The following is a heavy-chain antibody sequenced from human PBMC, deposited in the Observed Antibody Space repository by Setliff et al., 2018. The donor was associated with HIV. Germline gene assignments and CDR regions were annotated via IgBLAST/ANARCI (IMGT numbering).Heavy chain of an antibody. Sequence: PGGSLRLSCAASGFTFSSYAMHWVRQAPGKGLEWVSSISYDSRFIYHADSMKGRFTISRDNAKKLVYLQMTSLGAEDTAIYYCARDRASSGYYARFDHWGQGTLVTVSS. CDR1: GFTFSSYA. D-gene: IGHD3-22*01. CDR2: ISYDSRFI. V-gene: IGHV3-21*01. CDR3: ARDRASSGYYARFDH. J-gene: IGHJ4*02.